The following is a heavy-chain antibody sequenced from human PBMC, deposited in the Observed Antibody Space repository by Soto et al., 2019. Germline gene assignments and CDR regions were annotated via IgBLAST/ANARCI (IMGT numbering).Heavy chain of an antibody. CDR2: ISAYNGNT. V-gene: IGHV1-18*01. D-gene: IGHD3-10*01. CDR3: ARERSGYGSGSYYGWFDP. CDR1: GYTFTSYG. J-gene: IGHJ5*02. Sequence: QVQLVQSGAEVKKPGASVKVSCKASGYTFTSYGISWVRQAAGQGLEWMGWISAYNGNTNYAQKLQGRVTMTTDTSTSTAYMELRSLRSDDTAVYYCARERSGYGSGSYYGWFDPWGQGTLVTVSS.